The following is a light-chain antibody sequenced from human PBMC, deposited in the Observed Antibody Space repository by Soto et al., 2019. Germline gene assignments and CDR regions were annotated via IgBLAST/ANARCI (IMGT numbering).Light chain of an antibody. CDR3: SSYSGSDNFVV. J-gene: IGLJ2*01. CDR2: EVI. V-gene: IGLV2-8*01. CDR1: SSDVGGYNF. Sequence: QAVVTQPPSASGSPGQSVTISCAGTSSDVGGYNFVSWYQQHPGKVPKLMIYEVIKRPSGVPDRFSGSKSGNTASLTVSGLHAEDEADYYCSSYSGSDNFVVFGGGTQLTVL.